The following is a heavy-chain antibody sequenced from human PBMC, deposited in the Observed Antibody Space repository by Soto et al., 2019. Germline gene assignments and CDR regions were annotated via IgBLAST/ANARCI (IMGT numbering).Heavy chain of an antibody. J-gene: IGHJ3*02. D-gene: IGHD2-15*01. CDR3: ARELGYCSGGSCHAAYDAFDI. CDR2: ISSSSSYI. Sequence: PGGSLRLSCAASGFTFSSYSMNWVRRAPGKGLEWVSSISSSSSYIYYADSVKGRFTISRDNAKNSLYLQMNSLRAEDTAVYYCARELGYCSGGSCHAAYDAFDIWGQGTMVTVSS. CDR1: GFTFSSYS. V-gene: IGHV3-21*01.